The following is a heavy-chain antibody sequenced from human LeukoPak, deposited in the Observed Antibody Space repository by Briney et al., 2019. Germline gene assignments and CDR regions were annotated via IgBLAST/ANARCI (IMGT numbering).Heavy chain of an antibody. V-gene: IGHV1-2*02. CDR3: ARDQTVMVRGVIRAFAY. CDR1: GYTFTGYY. D-gene: IGHD3-10*01. Sequence: ASVKVSCKASGYTFTGYYMHWVRQAPGQGLEWMGWINPNSGGTNYAQKFQGRVTMTRDTSISTAYMELSRLRSDDTAVYYCARDQTVMVRGVIRAFAYWGQGTLVTVSS. CDR2: INPNSGGT. J-gene: IGHJ4*02.